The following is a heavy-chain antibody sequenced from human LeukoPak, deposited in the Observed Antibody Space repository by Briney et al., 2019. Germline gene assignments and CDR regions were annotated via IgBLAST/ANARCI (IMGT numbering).Heavy chain of an antibody. Sequence: GASVKVSCKASGYSFTGYYMRWVRQAPGQGLEWMGWINPNSGGTKYAQKFQGRVTMTRDTSISTAYMELSRLRSDDTAVYYCACIAADYYFDYWGQGTLVTVSS. D-gene: IGHD6-13*01. CDR2: INPNSGGT. J-gene: IGHJ4*02. CDR1: GYSFTGYY. V-gene: IGHV1-2*02. CDR3: ACIAADYYFDY.